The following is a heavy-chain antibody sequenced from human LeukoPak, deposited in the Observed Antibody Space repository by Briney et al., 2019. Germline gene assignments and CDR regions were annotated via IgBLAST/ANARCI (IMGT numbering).Heavy chain of an antibody. CDR3: ARVSCSGYDFDY. J-gene: IGHJ4*02. Sequence: SETLSLTCTVSGASISSSSYYWGWIRQPPGKGLEWIGTIYYSGTYYNPSLKSRVTISVDTSKNQFSLKLSPVTAADTAVYYCARVSCSGYDFDYWGQGTLVTVSS. CDR2: IYYSGT. V-gene: IGHV4-39*07. CDR1: GASISSSSYY. D-gene: IGHD5-12*01.